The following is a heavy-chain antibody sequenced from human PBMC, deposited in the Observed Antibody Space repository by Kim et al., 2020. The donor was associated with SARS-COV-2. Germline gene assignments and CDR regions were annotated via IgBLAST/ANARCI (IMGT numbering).Heavy chain of an antibody. Sequence: GGSLRLSCAASGFTFSSYGMHWVRQAPGKGLEWVAVISYDGSNKYYADSVKGRFTISRDNSKNTLYLQMNSLRAEDTAVYYCAKDRGFGELLQHFDYWGQGTLVTVSS. V-gene: IGHV3-30*18. CDR3: AKDRGFGELLQHFDY. D-gene: IGHD3-10*01. J-gene: IGHJ4*02. CDR1: GFTFSSYG. CDR2: ISYDGSNK.